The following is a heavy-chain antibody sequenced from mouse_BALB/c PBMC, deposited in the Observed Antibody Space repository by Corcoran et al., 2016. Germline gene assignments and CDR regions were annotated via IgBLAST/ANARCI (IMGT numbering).Heavy chain of an antibody. CDR1: GYSFTGFY. D-gene: IGHD1-1*01. Sequence: LVKTGASVKISCKASGYSFTGFYMHWVKQSHGKSLEWLGYISCYNGATSYNQKFKGKATFTVDTSSSTAYMQFNSLTSEDSAVYYCARGILRTGYLDYWCQGTTLTVSS. CDR3: ARGILRTGYLDY. CDR2: ISCYNGAT. V-gene: IGHV1S34*01. J-gene: IGHJ2*01.